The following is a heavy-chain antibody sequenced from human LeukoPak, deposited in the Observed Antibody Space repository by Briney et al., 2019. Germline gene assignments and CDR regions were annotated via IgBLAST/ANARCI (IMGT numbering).Heavy chain of an antibody. CDR1: GFTLSSYS. CDR3: TRYYGSGSPPFDY. V-gene: IGHV3-21*01. Sequence: GGSLRHSCAASGFTLSSYSMNWVRQAPGKGLEWVSSISSSSYIYYADSVKGRFTISRDNAKNSLYLQMNSLRAEDTAVYYCTRYYGSGSPPFDYWGQGTLVTVST. D-gene: IGHD3-10*01. J-gene: IGHJ4*02. CDR2: ISSSSYI.